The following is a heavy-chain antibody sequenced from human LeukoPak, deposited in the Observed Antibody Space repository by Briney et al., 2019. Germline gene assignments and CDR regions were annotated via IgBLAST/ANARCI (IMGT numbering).Heavy chain of an antibody. V-gene: IGHV4-34*01. CDR2: INHRGST. J-gene: IGHJ3*02. CDR1: GGSFSGYY. Sequence: SETLSLTCAVYGGSFSGYYWSWIRQPPGKGLEWIGEINHRGSTNYNPSLKSRVTISVDTPKNQFSLKLSSVTAADTAVYYCARPRWGAAAVFLRAFDIWGQGAMVTVSS. D-gene: IGHD6-13*01. CDR3: ARPRWGAAAVFLRAFDI.